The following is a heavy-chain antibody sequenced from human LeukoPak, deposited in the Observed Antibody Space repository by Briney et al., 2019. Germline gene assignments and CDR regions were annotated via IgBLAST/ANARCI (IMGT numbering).Heavy chain of an antibody. CDR1: GFTFSSYW. CDR3: VRDKIVGATNFDY. Sequence: GGSLRLSCAASGFTFSSYWMSWVRQAPGKGLEWVSYISSSGSTIYYADSVKGRFTISRDNAKNSLYLQMNSLGAEDTAVYYCVRDKIVGATNFDYWGQGTLVTVSS. J-gene: IGHJ4*02. CDR2: ISSSGSTI. D-gene: IGHD1-26*01. V-gene: IGHV3-48*04.